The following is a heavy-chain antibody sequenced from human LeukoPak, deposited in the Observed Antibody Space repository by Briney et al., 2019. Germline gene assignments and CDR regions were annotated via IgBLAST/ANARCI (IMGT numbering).Heavy chain of an antibody. CDR3: ASGRQQLAHYGMDV. J-gene: IGHJ6*02. V-gene: IGHV4-61*08. CDR1: GGSISSGGYY. D-gene: IGHD6-13*01. Sequence: PSQTLSLTCTVAGGSISSGGYYWSWIRQHPGKGLEWIGDIYNSGSTNYNPSLKSRVTISVDTSKNQFSLKLSSVTAADTAVYYCASGRQQLAHYGMDVWGQGTTVTVSS. CDR2: IYNSGST.